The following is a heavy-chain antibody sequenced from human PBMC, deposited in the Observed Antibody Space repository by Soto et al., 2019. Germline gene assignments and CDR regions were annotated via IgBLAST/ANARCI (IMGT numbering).Heavy chain of an antibody. CDR2: ISGSGDTT. J-gene: IGHJ4*02. CDR3: AKTVPGTKY. V-gene: IGHV3-23*01. CDR1: GFTFSSYA. D-gene: IGHD6-19*01. Sequence: PWGSLRLSCAASGFTFSSYAMSWVRQAPGKGLEWVSGISGSGDTTYYADSVKGRFTISRDNSKNTLYLQMNSLGAEDTAVYYCAKTVPGTKYWGQGTLVTVSS.